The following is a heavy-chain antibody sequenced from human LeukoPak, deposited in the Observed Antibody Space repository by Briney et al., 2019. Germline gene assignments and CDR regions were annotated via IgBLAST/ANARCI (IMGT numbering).Heavy chain of an antibody. CDR3: ARVPDAGWFDP. Sequence: SETLSLTCTVSGGSISSGSYYWSWIRQPAWKGLEWIGRIYTSGSTNYNPSLKSRVTISVDTSKNQFSLKLSSVTAADTAVYYCARVPDAGWFDPWGQGTLVTVSS. J-gene: IGHJ5*02. V-gene: IGHV4-61*02. CDR1: GGSISSGSYY. CDR2: IYTSGST.